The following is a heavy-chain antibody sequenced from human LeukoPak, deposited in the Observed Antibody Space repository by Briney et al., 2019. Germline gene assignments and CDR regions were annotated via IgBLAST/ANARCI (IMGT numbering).Heavy chain of an antibody. CDR3: ASPKAYNWKHQNAFDI. V-gene: IGHV1-2*02. CDR2: INPNSGGT. CDR1: GYTFTSYY. D-gene: IGHD1-20*01. Sequence: ASVKVSCKASGYTFTSYYMHWVRQAPGQGLEWMGWINPNSGGTNYAQKFQGRVTMTRDTSISTAYMELSRLRSDDTAVYYCASPKAYNWKHQNAFDIWGQGTMVTVSS. J-gene: IGHJ3*02.